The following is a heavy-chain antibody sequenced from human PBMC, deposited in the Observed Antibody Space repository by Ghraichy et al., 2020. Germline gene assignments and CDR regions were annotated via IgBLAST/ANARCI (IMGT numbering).Heavy chain of an antibody. D-gene: IGHD3-9*01. Sequence: ASVKVSCRTSGYIFTNYGISWVRQAPGQGLEWMGWISGYNDNIHYAQKFQGRVTLTTDTSTSTGYMELRSLKSDDTAVYYCARDDDILTGLYNLYGMDAWGQGTPVTVSS. J-gene: IGHJ6*02. CDR2: ISGYNDNI. CDR1: GYIFTNYG. V-gene: IGHV1-18*01. CDR3: ARDDDILTGLYNLYGMDA.